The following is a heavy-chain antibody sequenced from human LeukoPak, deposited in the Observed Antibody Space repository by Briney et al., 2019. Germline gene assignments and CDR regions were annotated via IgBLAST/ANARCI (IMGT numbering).Heavy chain of an antibody. CDR1: GGSIGSYY. D-gene: IGHD6-19*01. J-gene: IGHJ4*02. Sequence: SETLSLTCTVSGGSIGSYYWNWIRQAPGKGLVWIGYIHYSGSTNHNSSLKSRVTISVDTSKNQYSLKLSSVTAADTAVYYCARDGVAGGFDYWGEGTLVTVSS. V-gene: IGHV4-59*01. CDR2: IHYSGST. CDR3: ARDGVAGGFDY.